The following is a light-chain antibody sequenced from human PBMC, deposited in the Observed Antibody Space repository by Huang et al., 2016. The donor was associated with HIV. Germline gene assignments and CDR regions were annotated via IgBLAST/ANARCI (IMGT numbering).Light chain of an antibody. V-gene: IGKV1-39*01. CDR2: AAS. CDR1: QSISSY. Sequence: DIQMTQSPSSLSASVGDRVTITCLASQSISSYLNWYQQKPGKAPKLLIYAASSLQSGVPSSFSGSGSGTDFTLTISSLQPEDFATYYCQQSYSTPFTFGPGTKVDIK. J-gene: IGKJ3*01. CDR3: QQSYSTPFT.